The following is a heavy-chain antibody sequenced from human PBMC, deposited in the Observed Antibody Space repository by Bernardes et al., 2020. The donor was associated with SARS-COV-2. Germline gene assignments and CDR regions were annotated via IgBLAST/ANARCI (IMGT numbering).Heavy chain of an antibody. CDR1: VGSFRDWH. CDR3: ARPDEGAIFTL. V-gene: IGHV4-34*01. CDR2: IDHSGRT. Sequence: SDALTPTCAVYVGSFRDWHWTWIRQSPGRGLEWIGEIDHSGRTLYNPSLKNRVTISVDTSKKQFSLKLTSVTAADTAVYYCARPDEGAIFTLWGQGTPVTVSS. J-gene: IGHJ4*02. D-gene: IGHD3-3*02.